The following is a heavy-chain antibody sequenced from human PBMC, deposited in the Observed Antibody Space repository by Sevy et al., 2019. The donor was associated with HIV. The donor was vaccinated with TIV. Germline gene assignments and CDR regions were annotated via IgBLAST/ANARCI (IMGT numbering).Heavy chain of an antibody. CDR3: AKVDSGGWYSEGAGDWFDP. Sequence: GGSLRLSCAASGFTFSSYAMSWVRQAPGKGLEWVSVISGSGGSTYYADSVKGRFTISRDNSRNTQYLQMNSLRAEDTAVYYCAKVDSGGWYSEGAGDWFDPWGQGTLVTVSS. D-gene: IGHD6-19*01. J-gene: IGHJ5*02. V-gene: IGHV3-23*01. CDR1: GFTFSSYA. CDR2: ISGSGGST.